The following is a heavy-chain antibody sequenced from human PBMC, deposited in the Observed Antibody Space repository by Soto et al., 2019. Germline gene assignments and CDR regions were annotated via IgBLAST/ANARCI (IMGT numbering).Heavy chain of an antibody. V-gene: IGHV3-7*05. Sequence: GGSLRLSCTASGFIFSNYWMSWVRQAPGKGLEWVANIKQDGSEKYYVESVKGRFTISRDNAKKSLYLQMNSLRAEDTAVYYCARDTGETHYDFWSGYWSGMDVWGQGTTVTVSS. CDR3: ARDTGETHYDFWSGYWSGMDV. CDR2: IKQDGSEK. CDR1: GFIFSNYW. J-gene: IGHJ6*02. D-gene: IGHD3-3*01.